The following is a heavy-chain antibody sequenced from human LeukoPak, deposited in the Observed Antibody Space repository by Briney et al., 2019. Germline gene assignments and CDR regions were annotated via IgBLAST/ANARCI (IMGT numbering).Heavy chain of an antibody. CDR1: GGSFSGYY. CDR3: ARGGRIVVVPASSARDRSLGY. V-gene: IGHV4-34*01. Sequence: PSETLSLTCAVYGGSFSGYYWSWIRQPPGKGLEWIGEINHSGSTNYNPSLKSRVTISVDTSKNQFSLKLSSVTAAETAVYYCARGGRIVVVPASSARDRSLGYWGQGTLVTVSS. D-gene: IGHD2-2*01. CDR2: INHSGST. J-gene: IGHJ4*02.